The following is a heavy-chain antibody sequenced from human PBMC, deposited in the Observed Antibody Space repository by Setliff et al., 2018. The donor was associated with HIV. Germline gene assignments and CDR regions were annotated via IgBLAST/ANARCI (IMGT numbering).Heavy chain of an antibody. V-gene: IGHV4-31*03. J-gene: IGHJ5*02. CDR2: IYYTGTT. D-gene: IGHD3-9*01. CDR1: GVSLSSDGYY. CDR3: ARGPRYYDILTGYYKEGDWFDP. Sequence: PSETLSLTCTVSGVSLSSDGYYWSWIRQYPGKGLDWIGYIYYTGTTQFTPSLKSRVTISVDTSKNQFSLKLSSVTAADTAVYYCARGPRYYDILTGYYKEGDWFDPWGQGTLVTVSS.